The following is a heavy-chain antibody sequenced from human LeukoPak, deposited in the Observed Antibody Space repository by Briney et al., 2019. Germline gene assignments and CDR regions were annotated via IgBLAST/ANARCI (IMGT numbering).Heavy chain of an antibody. J-gene: IGHJ4*02. CDR2: IWYDGAKK. CDR1: GFIFNTHG. CDR3: AKGDCSTGDFWQTQIDY. D-gene: IGHD2-8*01. Sequence: GGSLRLSCAASGFIFNTHGMHWVRQAPGKGLEWVAVIWYDGAKKNYADSVKGRFTISRDNSKNTVYLQMNSVRAEDTAVYYCAKGDCSTGDFWQTQIDYWGQGTLVTVSS. V-gene: IGHV3-33*03.